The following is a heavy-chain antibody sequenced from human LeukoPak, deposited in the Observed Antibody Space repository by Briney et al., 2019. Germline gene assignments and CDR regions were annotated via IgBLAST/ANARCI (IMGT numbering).Heavy chain of an antibody. V-gene: IGHV1-46*01. J-gene: IGHJ4*02. CDR2: INRNGCST. D-gene: IGHD6-19*01. CDR3: ARALIAVAGCYFDY. CDR1: GYTFTSYY. Sequence: SEKVSRKASGYTFTSYYMHWVRQAPGQGLEWMGIINRNGCSTSYAQKFQGRHTITRDTSTSTVYMELSSLRSEDTAVYYCARALIAVAGCYFDYWGQGTLVTVSS.